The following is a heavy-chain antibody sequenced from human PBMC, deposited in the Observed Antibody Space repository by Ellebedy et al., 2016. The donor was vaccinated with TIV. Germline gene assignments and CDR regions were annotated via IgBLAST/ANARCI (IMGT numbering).Heavy chain of an antibody. CDR2: IYYSGTT. Sequence: MPSETLSLTCTVSGGSISSDYCSWIRQPPGKGLEWNGYIYYSGTTKYNPFLKSRVTISAETSKMHFSLKLSSVTAADTAVYYCARERSGRGGADYWGQGTLVTVSS. D-gene: IGHD6-19*01. V-gene: IGHV4-59*01. CDR1: GGSISSDY. CDR3: ARERSGRGGADY. J-gene: IGHJ4*02.